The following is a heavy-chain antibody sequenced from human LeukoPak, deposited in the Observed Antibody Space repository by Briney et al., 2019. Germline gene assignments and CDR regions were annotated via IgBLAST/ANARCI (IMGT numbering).Heavy chain of an antibody. CDR1: GGSISGYY. CDR2: IYISGST. CDR3: ARGSLSAFDI. J-gene: IGHJ3*02. Sequence: PSETLSLTCTVSGGSISGYYWSWIRQPAGKGLEWIGRIYISGSTNYNPSLKSRVTISVDTSKNQFSLKLSSVTAADTAVYYCARGSLSAFDIWGQGTMVTVSS. V-gene: IGHV4-4*07. D-gene: IGHD3-16*02.